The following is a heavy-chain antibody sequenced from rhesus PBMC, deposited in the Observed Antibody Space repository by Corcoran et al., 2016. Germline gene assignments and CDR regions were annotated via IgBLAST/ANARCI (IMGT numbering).Heavy chain of an antibody. CDR2: ISGRGGST. V-gene: IGHV4-147*01. D-gene: IGHD6-31*01. Sequence: QVQLQESGPGLVKPSETLSLTCAVSGGSISSNYWSWIRQPPGKGLEWIGRISGRGGSTTYPPSLRSRVPLSTDTSKTQFSLRLSSVTAADPAVYYCARSSGWYSALDYWGQGVLVTVSS. CDR1: GGSISSNY. CDR3: ARSSGWYSALDY. J-gene: IGHJ4*01.